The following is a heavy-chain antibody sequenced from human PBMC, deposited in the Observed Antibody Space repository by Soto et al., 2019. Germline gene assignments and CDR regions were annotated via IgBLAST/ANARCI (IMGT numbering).Heavy chain of an antibody. J-gene: IGHJ4*02. CDR2: INPNSGGT. D-gene: IGHD6-19*01. CDR1: GYTFTGYY. V-gene: IGHV1-2*02. Sequence: ASVKVSCKASGYTFTGYYMHWVRQAPGQGLEWMGWINPNSGGTNYAQKFQGRVTMTRDTSISTAYMELSRLRSDDTAVYYCARGGLSSGWLKGYFDYWGQGTLVTVSS. CDR3: ARGGLSSGWLKGYFDY.